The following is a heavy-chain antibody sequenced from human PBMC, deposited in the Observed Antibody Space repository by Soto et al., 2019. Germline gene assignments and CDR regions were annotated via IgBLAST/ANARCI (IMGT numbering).Heavy chain of an antibody. V-gene: IGHV4-39*01. CDR1: GGSISSSSYY. CDR3: ARVTGAEIWFDP. Sequence: SETLSLTCTVSGGSISSSSYYWGWIRQPPGKGLEWIGSIYYSGSTYYNPSLKSRVTISVDTSKNQFSLKLSSVTAADTAVYYCARVTGAEIWFDPWGQGTLVTVSS. J-gene: IGHJ5*02. CDR2: IYYSGST. D-gene: IGHD7-27*01.